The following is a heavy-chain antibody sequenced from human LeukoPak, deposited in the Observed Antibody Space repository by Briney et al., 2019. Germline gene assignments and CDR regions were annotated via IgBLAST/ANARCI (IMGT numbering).Heavy chain of an antibody. V-gene: IGHV3-23*01. J-gene: IGHJ4*02. D-gene: IGHD2-21*01. CDR1: GFTFAAYA. CDR3: AKDYCGGGRCDEIPIDY. CDR2: ITDSGVLT. Sequence: GGSLRLSCAASGFTFAAYAMSWVRQAPGKGLDWVATITDSGVLTFYADSVKGRFSIPRDNSRNTVYLQMNSLRVEDTAVYYCAKDYCGGGRCDEIPIDYWGQGTLVTVSS.